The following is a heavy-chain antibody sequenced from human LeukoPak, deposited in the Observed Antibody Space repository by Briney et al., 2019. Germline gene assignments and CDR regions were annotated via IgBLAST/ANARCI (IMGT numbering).Heavy chain of an antibody. CDR2: IRYDGSNK. D-gene: IGHD6-13*01. Sequence: PGRSLRLSCAASGFTFSSYGMHWVRQAPGKGLEWVAFIRYDGSNKYYADSVKGRFTISRDNSKNTLYLQMNSLRAEDTAVYYCAKAFSSSSWYHEANWFDPWGQGTLVTVSS. J-gene: IGHJ5*02. CDR1: GFTFSSYG. V-gene: IGHV3-30*02. CDR3: AKAFSSSSWYHEANWFDP.